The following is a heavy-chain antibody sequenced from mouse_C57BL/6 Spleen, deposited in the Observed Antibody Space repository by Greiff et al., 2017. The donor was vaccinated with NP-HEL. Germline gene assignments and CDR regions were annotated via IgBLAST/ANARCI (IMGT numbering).Heavy chain of an antibody. CDR2: ISSGSSTI. J-gene: IGHJ4*01. Sequence: EVQRVESGGGLVKPGGSLKLSCAASGFTFSDYGMHWVRQAPEKGLEWVAYISSGSSTIYYADTVKGRFTISRDNAKNTLFLQMTSLRSEDTAMYYCARSPFYGYYAMDYWGQGTSVTVSS. CDR3: ARSPFYGYYAMDY. D-gene: IGHD1-1*02. CDR1: GFTFSDYG. V-gene: IGHV5-17*01.